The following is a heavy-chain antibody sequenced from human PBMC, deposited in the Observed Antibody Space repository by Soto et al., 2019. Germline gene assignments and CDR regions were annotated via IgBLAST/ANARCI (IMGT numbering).Heavy chain of an antibody. D-gene: IGHD2-15*01. CDR3: ARISRGGNAGYFNL. Sequence: EVQLVETGGGLIQPGGSLRLSCAASGFSVGSNYMSWVRQAPGKGLEWVSVIYSGGTTHDADSVQGRFTISRDNSENTLYLQMNSLRAEDTAVYYCARISRGGNAGYFNLWGRGTLVTVSS. CDR1: GFSVGSNY. J-gene: IGHJ2*01. V-gene: IGHV3-53*02. CDR2: IYSGGTT.